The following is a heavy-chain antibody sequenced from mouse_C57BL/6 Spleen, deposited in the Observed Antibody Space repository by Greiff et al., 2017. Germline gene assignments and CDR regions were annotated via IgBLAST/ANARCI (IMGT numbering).Heavy chain of an antibody. CDR3: ARNCRDGYYVGDY. V-gene: IGHV2-2*01. J-gene: IGHJ2*01. CDR1: GFSLTSYG. D-gene: IGHD2-3*01. Sequence: VQLQQSGPGLVQPSQSLSITCIVSGFSLTSYGVHWVRQSPGKGLEWLGVIWSGGSTDYNAAFISRLSISKDNSKSQVFFKMNSLQADDTAIYYCARNCRDGYYVGDYWGQGTTLTVSS. CDR2: IWSGGST.